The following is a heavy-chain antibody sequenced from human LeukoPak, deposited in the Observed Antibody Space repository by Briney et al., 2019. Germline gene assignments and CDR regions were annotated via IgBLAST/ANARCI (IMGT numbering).Heavy chain of an antibody. CDR1: GGSFSGYY. V-gene: IGHV4-34*01. J-gene: IGHJ6*03. CDR2: INHSGST. CDR3: ARGPRYSGSYRSPMDV. Sequence: SETLSLTCAVYGGSFSGYYWSWIRQPPGKGLEWIGEINHSGSTNYNPSLKSRVTISVDTSKNQFSLKLSSVTAADTAVYYCARGPRYSGSYRSPMDVWGKGTTVTISS. D-gene: IGHD1-26*01.